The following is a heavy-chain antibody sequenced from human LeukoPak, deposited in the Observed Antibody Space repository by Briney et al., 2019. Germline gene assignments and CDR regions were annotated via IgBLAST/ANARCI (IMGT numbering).Heavy chain of an antibody. CDR1: GRSLSYYY. CDR2: INRSGST. D-gene: IGHD2-21*02. V-gene: IGHV4-34*01. J-gene: IGHJ4*02. CDR3: ARGGFYCGDDCYVDY. Sequence: PSDTESLICALYGRSLSYYYWSWIRQPPEKGREWLGEINRSGSTNYNPSLKSRVSISVDTSKNQLSLKLSSVTAADTAVYYCARGGFYCGDDCYVDYWGQGTLVIVSS.